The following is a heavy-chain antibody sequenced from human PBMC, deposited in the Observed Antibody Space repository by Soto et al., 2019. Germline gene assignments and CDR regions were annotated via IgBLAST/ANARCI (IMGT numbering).Heavy chain of an antibody. J-gene: IGHJ3*02. CDR3: ARHKLIAVAGTANDAFDI. Sequence: GESLKISCKGSGYSFTSYWIGWVRQMPGKGLEWMGIIYPGDSDTRYSPSFQGQVTISADKSISTAYLQWSSLKASDTAMYYCARHKLIAVAGTANDAFDIWGQGTMVTV. CDR2: IYPGDSDT. CDR1: GYSFTSYW. V-gene: IGHV5-51*01. D-gene: IGHD6-19*01.